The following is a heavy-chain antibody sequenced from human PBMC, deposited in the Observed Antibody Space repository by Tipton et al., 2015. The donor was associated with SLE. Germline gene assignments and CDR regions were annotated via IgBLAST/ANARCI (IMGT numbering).Heavy chain of an antibody. J-gene: IGHJ1*01. CDR1: GFTFDDYA. D-gene: IGHD5-12*01. V-gene: IGHV3-9*01. CDR3: AKDSGDEH. CDR2: ISWNSGSI. Sequence: SLRLSCAASGFTFDDYAMHWVRQAPGKGLEWVSGISWNSGSIGYADSVKGRFTISRDNAKNSLYLQMNSLRAEDTALYYCAKDSGDEHWGPGTLVTVSS.